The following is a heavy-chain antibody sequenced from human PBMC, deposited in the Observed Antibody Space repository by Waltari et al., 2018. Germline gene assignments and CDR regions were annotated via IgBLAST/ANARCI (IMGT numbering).Heavy chain of an antibody. D-gene: IGHD6-13*01. CDR2: INAGNGNT. V-gene: IGHV1-3*01. CDR3: ARIAAASYFDY. J-gene: IGHJ4*02. Sequence: QVQLVQSGAEVKKPGASVKVSCKASGYTFTSYAMHWVRQAPGQRLEWMGWINAGNGNTKYSQKFQGRVTITRDTSASTAYMELNSLRAEDTAVYYCARIAAASYFDYWGQGTLVTVSS. CDR1: GYTFTSYA.